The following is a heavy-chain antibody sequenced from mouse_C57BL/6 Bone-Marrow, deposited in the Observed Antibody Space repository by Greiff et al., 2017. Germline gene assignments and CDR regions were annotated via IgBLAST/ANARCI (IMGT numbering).Heavy chain of an antibody. CDR2: INPGSGGT. V-gene: IGHV1-54*01. J-gene: IGHJ3*01. Sequence: VQLQQSGAELVRPGTSVKVSCKASGYAFTNYLIEWVKQRPGQGLEWIGVINPGSGGTNYNEKFKGKATLTADKSSSTAYMQLSSLTSEDSAVYFGARSGYYCGSSLFAYWGQGTLVTVSA. CDR3: ARSGYYCGSSLFAY. D-gene: IGHD1-1*01. CDR1: GYAFTNYL.